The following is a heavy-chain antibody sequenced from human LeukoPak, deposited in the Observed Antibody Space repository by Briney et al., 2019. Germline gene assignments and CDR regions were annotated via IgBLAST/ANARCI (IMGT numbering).Heavy chain of an antibody. CDR2: INHSGST. CDR3: AGSGSYFYYYYYYMDV. D-gene: IGHD3-10*01. Sequence: SETLSLTCAVYGGSFSGYYWSWIRQPPGKGLEWIGEINHSGSTNYNPSLKSRVTISVDTPKNQFSLKLSSVTAADTAVYYCAGSGSYFYYYYYYMDVWGKGTTVTVSS. V-gene: IGHV4-34*01. CDR1: GGSFSGYY. J-gene: IGHJ6*03.